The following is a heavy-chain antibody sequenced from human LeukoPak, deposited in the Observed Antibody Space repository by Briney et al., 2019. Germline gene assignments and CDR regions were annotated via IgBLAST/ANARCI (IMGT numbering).Heavy chain of an antibody. Sequence: GGSLRLSCAASGFTVSSNYMSWVRQAPGEGLEWVSVIFGGGSTNYADSVKGRFTISRDNSKNTLYLQMNSLRAEDTAVYYCAKEGMRFPSASWGQGTLVTVSS. J-gene: IGHJ5*02. CDR1: GFTVSSNY. D-gene: IGHD2-2*01. CDR2: IFGGGST. CDR3: AKEGMRFPSAS. V-gene: IGHV3-53*01.